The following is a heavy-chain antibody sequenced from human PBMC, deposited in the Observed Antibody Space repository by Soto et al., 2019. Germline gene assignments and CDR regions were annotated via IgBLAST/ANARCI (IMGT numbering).Heavy chain of an antibody. CDR1: GGSISSYY. CDR3: ARQRDAGIAAAGTGYYYMDV. CDR2: IYYSGST. V-gene: IGHV4-59*08. Sequence: SETLSLTCTVSGGSISSYYWSWIRQPPGKGLEWIGYIYYSGSTNYNPSLKSRVTISVDTSKNQFSLKQSSVTAADTAVYYCARQRDAGIAAAGTGYYYMDVWGKGTTVTVSS. D-gene: IGHD6-13*01. J-gene: IGHJ6*03.